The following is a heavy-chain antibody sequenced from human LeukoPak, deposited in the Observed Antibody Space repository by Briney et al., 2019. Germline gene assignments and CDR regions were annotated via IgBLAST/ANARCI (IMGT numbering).Heavy chain of an antibody. CDR3: AKAVIQGYYYHGMDV. CDR1: GFTFSSYG. Sequence: GGSLRLSCAASGFTFSSYGMHWVRQAPGKGLEWVSGITWNSGSIGYADSVKGRFTISRDNAKNSLYLQMNSLSAEDTALYYCAKAVIQGYYYHGMDVWGQGTTVTVSS. J-gene: IGHJ6*02. V-gene: IGHV3-9*01. CDR2: ITWNSGSI.